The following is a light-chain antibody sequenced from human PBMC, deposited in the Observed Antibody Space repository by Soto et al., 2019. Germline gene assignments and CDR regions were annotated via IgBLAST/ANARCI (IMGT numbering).Light chain of an antibody. Sequence: QSALTQPPSASGSPGQSVTISCTGSSSDVGGYNYVSWYRQHPGKAPKLMIYEVSKRPSGVPDRFSGSKSGNTASLTVSGLQAEDEAEYYCSSYAGSNNYVVFGGGTKLTVL. J-gene: IGLJ2*01. CDR2: EVS. V-gene: IGLV2-8*01. CDR3: SSYAGSNNYVV. CDR1: SSDVGGYNY.